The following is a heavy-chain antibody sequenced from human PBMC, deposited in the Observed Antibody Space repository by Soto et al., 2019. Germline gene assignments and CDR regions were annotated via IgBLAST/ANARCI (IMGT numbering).Heavy chain of an antibody. D-gene: IGHD3-3*01. CDR1: GYTFTSYD. CDR2: MNPNSGNT. CDR3: ARRLYDFWSGSTRFDY. Sequence: ASVKVSCKASGYTFTSYDINWVRQATGQGLEWMGWMNPNSGNTGYAQKFQGRVTMTRNTSISTAYMELSSLRSEDTAVYYCARRLYDFWSGSTRFDYRGQGTLVTVSS. J-gene: IGHJ4*02. V-gene: IGHV1-8*01.